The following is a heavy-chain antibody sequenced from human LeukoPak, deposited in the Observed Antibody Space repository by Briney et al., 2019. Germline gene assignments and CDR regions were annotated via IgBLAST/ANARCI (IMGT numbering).Heavy chain of an antibody. J-gene: IGHJ4*02. D-gene: IGHD3-10*01. CDR2: TYTSEST. Sequence: PSETLSLTCSVSGGSISSSNYYWSWIRQPAGKGLEWIERTYTSESTNYNPSLKSRVTISVDTSRNQFSLKLSSVTAADTAVYYCARGLWFGDENPPYFDYWGQGILVTVSS. V-gene: IGHV4-61*02. CDR3: ARGLWFGDENPPYFDY. CDR1: GGSISSSNYY.